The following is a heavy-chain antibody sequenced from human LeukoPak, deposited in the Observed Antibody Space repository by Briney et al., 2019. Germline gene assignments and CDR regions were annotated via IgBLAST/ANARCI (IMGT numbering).Heavy chain of an antibody. CDR3: AREGYCTNGVCYYTYFDY. V-gene: IGHV4-34*01. Sequence: PSETLSLTCAVYGGSFSGYYWNWIRQPPGKGLEWIGEINHSGSTNYNPSLKSRVTISVDTSKNQYSLKLSSVTAADTAVYYCAREGYCTNGVCYYTYFDYWGQGTLVTVSS. CDR2: INHSGST. CDR1: GGSFSGYY. D-gene: IGHD2-8*01. J-gene: IGHJ4*02.